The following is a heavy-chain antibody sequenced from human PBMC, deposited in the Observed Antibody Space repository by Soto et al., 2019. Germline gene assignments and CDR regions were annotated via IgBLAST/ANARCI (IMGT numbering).Heavy chain of an antibody. J-gene: IGHJ4*02. Sequence: GGSLRLSCAASGFTFSSYGMHWVRQAPGKGLEWVAVISYDGSNKYYADSVKGRFTISRDNSKNTLYLQMNSLRAEYTAVYYCAKDLNSITTIVVVDEIDYWGQGT. CDR1: GFTFSSYG. CDR2: ISYDGSNK. V-gene: IGHV3-30*18. D-gene: IGHD3-22*01. CDR3: AKDLNSITTIVVVDEIDY.